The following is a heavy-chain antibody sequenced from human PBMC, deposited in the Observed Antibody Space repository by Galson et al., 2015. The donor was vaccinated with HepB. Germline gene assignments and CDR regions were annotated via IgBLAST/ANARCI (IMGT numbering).Heavy chain of an antibody. J-gene: IGHJ4*02. CDR3: ARESGGVWGSYRYPDY. Sequence: SVKVSCKASGYTFTSYAMHWVRQAPGQRLEWMGWINAGNGNTKYSQKFQGRVTITRDTSASTAYMELSSLRSEDTAVYYCARESGGVWGSYRYPDYWGQGTLVTVSS. D-gene: IGHD3-16*02. V-gene: IGHV1-3*01. CDR1: GYTFTSYA. CDR2: INAGNGNT.